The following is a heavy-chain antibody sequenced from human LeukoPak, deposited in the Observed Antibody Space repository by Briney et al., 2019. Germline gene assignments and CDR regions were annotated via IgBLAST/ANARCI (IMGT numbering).Heavy chain of an antibody. CDR1: GGSISSGGFY. V-gene: IGHV4-31*01. CDR3: ARGEVRFLEWQRNWFDP. J-gene: IGHJ5*02. CDR2: IYYRGST. Sequence: SETLSLTCTVSGGSISSGGFYWSWIRQHPGKGLEWIGYIYYRGSTYYNPSLKSLVTISVDTSKTQFSLKLSSVTAADTDVYYCARGEVRFLEWQRNWFDPWGQGTLVTVSS. D-gene: IGHD3-3*01.